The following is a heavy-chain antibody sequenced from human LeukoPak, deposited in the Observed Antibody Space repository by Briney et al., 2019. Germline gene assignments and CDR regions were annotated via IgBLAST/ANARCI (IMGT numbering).Heavy chain of an antibody. CDR1: GYTFTGYY. J-gene: IGHJ3*02. CDR3: ARDPTVTTSDAFDI. D-gene: IGHD4-17*01. V-gene: IGHV1-2*02. CDR2: INPNSGGT. Sequence: ASVKVSCKASGYTFTGYYMHWVRQAPGQGLEWMGWINPNSGGTNYAQKFQGRVTMTRDTSISTAYMELSRLRSDDTAVYYCARDPTVTTSDAFDIWGQGTMVTVSS.